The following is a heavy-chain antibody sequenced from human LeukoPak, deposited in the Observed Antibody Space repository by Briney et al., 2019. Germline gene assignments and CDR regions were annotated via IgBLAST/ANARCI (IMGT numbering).Heavy chain of an antibody. V-gene: IGHV1-18*01. CDR1: GYTFTSYG. Sequence: GASVKVSRKASGYTFTSYGISWVRQAPGQGLEWMGWISAYNGNTNYAQKLQGRVTMTTDTSTSTAYMELRSLRSDDTAVYYCARVRYQLLNYYMDVWGKGTTVTVSS. CDR3: ARVRYQLLNYYMDV. J-gene: IGHJ6*03. D-gene: IGHD2-2*01. CDR2: ISAYNGNT.